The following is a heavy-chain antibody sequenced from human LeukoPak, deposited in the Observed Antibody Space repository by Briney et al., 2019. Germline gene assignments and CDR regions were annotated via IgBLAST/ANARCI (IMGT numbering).Heavy chain of an antibody. J-gene: IGHJ4*02. D-gene: IGHD2-2*01. Sequence: SETLSLTCTVSGGSISSSSYYWGWIRQPPGKGLEWIGSIYYGGSTYYNPSLRSRVTISVDTSKNQFSLKLSSVTAADTAVYYCAREGITHCSSTSCSVDYWGQGTLVTVSS. CDR1: GGSISSSSYY. V-gene: IGHV4-39*07. CDR2: IYYGGST. CDR3: AREGITHCSSTSCSVDY.